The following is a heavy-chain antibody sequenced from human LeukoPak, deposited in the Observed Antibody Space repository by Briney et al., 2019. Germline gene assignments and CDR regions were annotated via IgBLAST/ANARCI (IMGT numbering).Heavy chain of an antibody. D-gene: IGHD3-9*01. J-gene: IGHJ4*02. Sequence: SETLSLTCAVYGGSFSGYYWSWIRQPPGKGLEWIGEINHSGSTNYNPSLKSRVTISVDTSKNQFSLKLSSVTAADTAVYYCARYNILTGSDYWGQGILVTVSS. CDR3: ARYNILTGSDY. V-gene: IGHV4-34*01. CDR1: GGSFSGYY. CDR2: INHSGST.